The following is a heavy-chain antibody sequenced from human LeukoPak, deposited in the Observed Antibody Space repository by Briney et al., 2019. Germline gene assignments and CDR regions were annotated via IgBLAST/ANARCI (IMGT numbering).Heavy chain of an antibody. V-gene: IGHV3-23*01. CDR2: VSGSGGTT. CDR1: GFTFSSYG. D-gene: IGHD4-17*01. J-gene: IGHJ4*02. CDR3: ARFTVTGSGDY. Sequence: GGSLRLSCAVSGFTFSSYGMSWVRQAPGKGLEWVSGVSGSGGTTYYADSVKGRFTISRDNSKNTLYLQMNSLRAEDTAVYYCARFTVTGSGDYWGQGTLVTVSS.